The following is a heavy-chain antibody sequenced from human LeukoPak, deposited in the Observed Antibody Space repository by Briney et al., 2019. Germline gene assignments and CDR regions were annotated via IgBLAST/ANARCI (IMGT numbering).Heavy chain of an antibody. Sequence: SETLSLTCVVSGGSIRRSNWWSWVRQSPGKGLEWIGEIYYTGDTNYNPSLKSRVTMSMDTSKNQFSLRLSSVTAADTAVYYCARSATWFDPWGQGTLVTVSS. CDR3: ARSATWFDP. D-gene: IGHD2-15*01. CDR1: GGSIRRSNW. V-gene: IGHV4/OR15-8*02. CDR2: IYYTGDT. J-gene: IGHJ5*02.